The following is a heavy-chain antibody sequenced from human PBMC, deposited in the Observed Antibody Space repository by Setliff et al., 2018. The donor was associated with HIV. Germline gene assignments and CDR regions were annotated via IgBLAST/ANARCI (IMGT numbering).Heavy chain of an antibody. J-gene: IGHJ3*02. D-gene: IGHD1-20*01. CDR1: GYTFTTYG. CDR3: ARGQTTNNIKAEAFDI. V-gene: IGHV1-69*10. CDR2: IIPILGIP. Sequence: SVKVSCKASGYTFTTYGFNWVRQAPGQRLEWMGGIIPILGIPNYAQKFQGRVTITADKSTTTVYMELSSLGSEDTAVYYCARGQTTNNIKAEAFDIWGQGTLVTVSS.